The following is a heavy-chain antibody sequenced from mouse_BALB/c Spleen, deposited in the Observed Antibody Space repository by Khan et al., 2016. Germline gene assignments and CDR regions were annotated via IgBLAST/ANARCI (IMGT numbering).Heavy chain of an antibody. Sequence: QVQLQQPGAELVKPGASVKLSCKASGYTFTSYWMHWVKQRPGQGLEWIGEINPSNGRTNYNEKFKSKATLTVDKSSSTAYMQLSSLTSEDSAVYYCALHYYGSSYVFAYWGQGTLVTVSA. V-gene: IGHV1S81*02. CDR3: ALHYYGSSYVFAY. CDR2: INPSNGRT. CDR1: GYTFTSYW. D-gene: IGHD1-1*01. J-gene: IGHJ3*01.